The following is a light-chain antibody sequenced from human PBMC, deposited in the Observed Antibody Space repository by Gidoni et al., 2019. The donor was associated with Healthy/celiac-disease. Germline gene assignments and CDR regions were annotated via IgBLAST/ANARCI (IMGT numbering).Light chain of an antibody. CDR3: SSYAGSNAVV. J-gene: IGLJ2*01. CDR2: EVS. Sequence: QSALTQPPSASGSPGPSVTISCTGTSSDVGGYNYVSWYQQHPGKAPKLMIYEVSKRPSGVPDRFSGSKSGNTASLTVSGFQAEDEADYYCSSYAGSNAVVFGGGTKLTVL. V-gene: IGLV2-8*01. CDR1: SSDVGGYNY.